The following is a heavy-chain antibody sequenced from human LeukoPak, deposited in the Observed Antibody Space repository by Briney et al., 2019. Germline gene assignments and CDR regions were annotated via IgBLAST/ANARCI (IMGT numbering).Heavy chain of an antibody. CDR1: GGSIISRSYY. V-gene: IGHV4-39*01. D-gene: IGHD5-24*01. CDR2: IYYSGST. CDR3: ARLLDGYNYADY. Sequence: SSETLSLTCTVSGGSIISRSYYWGWIRQPPGKGLEWIGSIYYSGSTYYDPSLKSRVTISVDTSKKQFSLKLSSVTAADTAIYYRARLLDGYNYADYWGQGTLVTVSS. J-gene: IGHJ4*02.